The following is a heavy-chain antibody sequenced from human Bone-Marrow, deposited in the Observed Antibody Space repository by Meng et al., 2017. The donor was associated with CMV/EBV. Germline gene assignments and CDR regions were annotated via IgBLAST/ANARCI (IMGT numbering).Heavy chain of an antibody. D-gene: IGHD3-16*02. CDR1: GGSISSSSYY. CDR3: ARGTDHKGIARLSYPLDY. V-gene: IGHV4-39*07. J-gene: IGHJ4*02. CDR2: IYYSGST. Sequence: SETLSLTCTVSGGSISSSSYYWGWIRQPPGKGLEWIGSIYYSGSTYYNPSLKSRVTISVDTSKNQFSLKLSSVTAADTAVYYCARGTDHKGIARLSYPLDYWGQGTLVTVSS.